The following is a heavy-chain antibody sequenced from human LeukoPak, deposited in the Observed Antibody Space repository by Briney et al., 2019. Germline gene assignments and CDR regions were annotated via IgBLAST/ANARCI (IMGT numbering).Heavy chain of an antibody. V-gene: IGHV1-2*02. CDR3: ARGPRIAVAGTEDWFDP. CDR2: INPNSGGT. Sequence: ASVKVSCKASGYTFTGYYMHWVRQAAGQGLEWMGWINPNSGGTNYAQKCQGRVTMTRDTSISTAYMELSRLRSDDTAVYYCARGPRIAVAGTEDWFDPWGQGTLVTVSS. D-gene: IGHD6-19*01. J-gene: IGHJ5*02. CDR1: GYTFTGYY.